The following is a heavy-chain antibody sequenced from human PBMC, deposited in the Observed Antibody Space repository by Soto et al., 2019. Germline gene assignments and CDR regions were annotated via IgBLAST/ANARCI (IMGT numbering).Heavy chain of an antibody. Sequence: SETLSLTCAVSGGSISSGGYSWSWIRQPPGKGLEWIGYIYHSGSTYYNPSLKSRVTISVDRSKNQFSLKLRSVTAADTAVYYCARHAGITVAGELGYWGQGTLVTVSS. CDR3: ARHAGITVAGELGY. CDR2: IYHSGST. CDR1: GGSISSGGYS. D-gene: IGHD6-13*01. J-gene: IGHJ4*02. V-gene: IGHV4-30-2*01.